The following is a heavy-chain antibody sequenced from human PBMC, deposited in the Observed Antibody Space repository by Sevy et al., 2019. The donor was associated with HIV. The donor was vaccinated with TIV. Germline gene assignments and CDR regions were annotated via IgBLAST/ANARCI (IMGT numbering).Heavy chain of an antibody. CDR3: ARDGGGGTTNSGMDV. CDR1: GYTFTGDY. Sequence: ASVKVSCKASGYTFTGDYLHWVRQAPGHGLEWMGRVFPNSGGTNYSQKFQGRVTMTRDTSIITAYMELSRLRSDDTAVYYCARDGGGGTTNSGMDVWGQGTTVTVSS. V-gene: IGHV1-2*06. CDR2: VFPNSGGT. D-gene: IGHD1-7*01. J-gene: IGHJ6*02.